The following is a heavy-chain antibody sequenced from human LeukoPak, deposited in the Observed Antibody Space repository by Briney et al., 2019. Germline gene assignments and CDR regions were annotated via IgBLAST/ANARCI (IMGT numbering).Heavy chain of an antibody. Sequence: GGSLRFSCAASGFTFSTSAIPWVRQAPGKGLEWVAVIPDDGSSEHSAESVRGRFTISRDNSKNTVYLQMNSLKTDDTAVYYCARDPRTMEMATLDYWGQGILVTVSS. CDR3: ARDPRTMEMATLDY. V-gene: IGHV3-30-3*01. J-gene: IGHJ4*02. CDR1: GFTFSTSA. CDR2: IPDDGSSE. D-gene: IGHD5-24*01.